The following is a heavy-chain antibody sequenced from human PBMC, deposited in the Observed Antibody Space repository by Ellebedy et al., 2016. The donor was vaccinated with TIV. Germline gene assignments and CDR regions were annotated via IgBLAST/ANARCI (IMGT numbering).Heavy chain of an antibody. Sequence: GESLKISXTASGFGFGDYALSWFRQAPGKGLEWVGFIRSKAYSGTTEYAASVKGRFSISRDDSKRIAYLEMNSLKIEDTAVYYCAKSAVLRYFDWLLRGYFQHWGQGTLVTVSS. CDR1: GFGFGDYA. CDR2: IRSKAYSGTT. V-gene: IGHV3-49*03. D-gene: IGHD3-9*01. CDR3: AKSAVLRYFDWLLRGYFQH. J-gene: IGHJ1*01.